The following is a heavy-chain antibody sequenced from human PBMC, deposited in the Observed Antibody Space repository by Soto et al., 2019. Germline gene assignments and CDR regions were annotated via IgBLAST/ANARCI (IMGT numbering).Heavy chain of an antibody. V-gene: IGHV1-69*12. D-gene: IGHD3-10*01. Sequence: QVQLVQSGAEVTKPGSSVKVSCKASGGTFSSYAISWVRQAPGQGLEWMGGIIPIFGTANYAQKFQGRVTITADESTSTAYMELSSLRSEDTAVYYCARDRKTAGSGRYYYGMDVWGQGPTVTVSS. CDR3: ARDRKTAGSGRYYYGMDV. CDR2: IIPIFGTA. J-gene: IGHJ6*02. CDR1: GGTFSSYA.